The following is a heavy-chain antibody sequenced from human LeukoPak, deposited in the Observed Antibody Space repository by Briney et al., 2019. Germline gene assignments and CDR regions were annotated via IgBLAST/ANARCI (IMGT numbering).Heavy chain of an antibody. Sequence: SETLSLTCTVSGGSISSNYFWGWIRQPAGEGLEWIGRIYSSGSTNYNPSLKSRVTMSVGTSKNQFSLNLSSVTAADTAVYYCARVRGMYINDAFDIWGQGTMVTVSS. CDR2: IYSSGST. D-gene: IGHD3-16*01. V-gene: IGHV4-4*07. CDR1: GGSISSNYF. J-gene: IGHJ3*02. CDR3: ARVRGMYINDAFDI.